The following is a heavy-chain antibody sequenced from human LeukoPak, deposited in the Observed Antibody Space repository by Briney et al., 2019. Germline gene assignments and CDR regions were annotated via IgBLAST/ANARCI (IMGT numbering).Heavy chain of an antibody. CDR3: ASVSGAGAFDI. CDR2: ISSSSSYI. D-gene: IGHD6-25*01. J-gene: IGHJ3*02. V-gene: IGHV3-21*01. Sequence: GGSLRLSCAASGFTFSSYSMNWAGQAPGKGLEWVSSISSSSSYIYYADSVKGRFTISRDNAKNSLYLQMNSLRAEDTAVYYCASVSGAGAFDIWGQGTMVTVSS. CDR1: GFTFSSYS.